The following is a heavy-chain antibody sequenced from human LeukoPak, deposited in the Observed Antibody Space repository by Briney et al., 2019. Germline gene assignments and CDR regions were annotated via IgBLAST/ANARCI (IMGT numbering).Heavy chain of an antibody. Sequence: PSETLSLTCTVSGGSISSSSYYWGWIRQPPGKGLEWIGSIYYSGTTLYTPSLKSRVTISVDTSKNQFSLKLSSVTAADTAVYYCARASPRYSNSWYSDYFDYWGQGTLVTVSS. V-gene: IGHV4-39*07. J-gene: IGHJ4*02. CDR3: ARASPRYSNSWYSDYFDY. D-gene: IGHD6-13*01. CDR1: GGSISSSSYY. CDR2: IYYSGTT.